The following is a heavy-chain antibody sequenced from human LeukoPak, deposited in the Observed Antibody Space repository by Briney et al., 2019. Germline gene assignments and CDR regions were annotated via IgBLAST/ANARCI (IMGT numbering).Heavy chain of an antibody. CDR2: IKQDGSEK. CDR1: GFTFTTYW. V-gene: IGHV3-7*04. Sequence: GGSLRLSCVASGFTFTTYWMTWVRQAPGKGLEGVANIKQDGSEKYYVASVKGRFTISRDNAKNSLYLQMNSLRAEDTAVYYCTRDGGSWFNFDYWGQGTLVTVSS. D-gene: IGHD6-13*01. J-gene: IGHJ4*02. CDR3: TRDGGSWFNFDY.